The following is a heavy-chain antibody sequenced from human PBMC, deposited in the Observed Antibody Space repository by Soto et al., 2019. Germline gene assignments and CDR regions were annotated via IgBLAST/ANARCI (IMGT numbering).Heavy chain of an antibody. J-gene: IGHJ3*02. D-gene: IGHD5-18*01. Sequence: GESLKISCKGSGYSFTSYCMSWVRQMHGKGLEWMGRIDPSDSYTNYSPSFQGHVTISADKSISTAYLQWSSLKASDTAMYYCARISWIQLWRDAFDIWGQGTMVTVSS. CDR1: GYSFTSYC. CDR3: ARISWIQLWRDAFDI. CDR2: IDPSDSYT. V-gene: IGHV5-10-1*01.